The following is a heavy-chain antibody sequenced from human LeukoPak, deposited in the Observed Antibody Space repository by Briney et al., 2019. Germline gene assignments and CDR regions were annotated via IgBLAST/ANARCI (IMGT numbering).Heavy chain of an antibody. CDR2: ISGSGGST. J-gene: IGHJ6*02. Sequence: HPGGSLILSFAASGFTFSSYAMSWVRQAPGKGLEWVSPISGSGGSTYYADSVKSRFTISRDNSKNTLYLQMNSLRAEDTAVYYCANLRDYYYYGMDVWGQGTTVTVSS. V-gene: IGHV3-23*01. CDR1: GFTFSSYA. D-gene: IGHD3-16*01. CDR3: ANLRDYYYYGMDV.